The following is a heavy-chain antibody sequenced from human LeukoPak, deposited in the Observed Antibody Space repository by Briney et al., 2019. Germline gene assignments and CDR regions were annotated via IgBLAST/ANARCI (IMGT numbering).Heavy chain of an antibody. D-gene: IGHD1-7*01. CDR2: INHSGST. CDR3: AAFITGTTNNWFDP. J-gene: IGHJ5*02. V-gene: IGHV4-34*01. CDR1: GGSFSGYY. Sequence: SETLSLTCAVYGGSFSGYYWSWIRQPPGKGLEWIGEINHSGSTNYNPSLKSRVTISVDTSKNQFSLNLSSVTAADTAVYYCAAFITGTTNNWFDPWGQGTLVTVSS.